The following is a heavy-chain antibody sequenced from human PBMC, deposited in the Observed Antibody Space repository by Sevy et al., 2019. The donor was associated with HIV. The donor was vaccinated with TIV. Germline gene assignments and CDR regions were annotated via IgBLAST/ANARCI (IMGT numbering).Heavy chain of an antibody. CDR2: FDPEDGET. D-gene: IGHD3-22*01. CDR3: ATTKDYYDSSGCPFDY. J-gene: IGHJ4*02. CDR1: GYTLTELS. V-gene: IGHV1-24*01. Sequence: ASVKVSCKVSGYTLTELSMHWVRQAPGKGLEWMGSFDPEDGETIYAQKFQGRVTMTEDTSADQAYMELSSLRSEDTAVYFCATTKDYYDSSGCPFDYWGQGTLVTVSS.